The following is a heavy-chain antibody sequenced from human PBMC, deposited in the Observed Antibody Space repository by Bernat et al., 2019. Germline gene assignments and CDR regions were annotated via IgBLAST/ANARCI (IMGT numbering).Heavy chain of an antibody. CDR2: ISYDGSNK. J-gene: IGHJ4*02. V-gene: IGHV3-30*01. D-gene: IGHD1-20*01. Sequence: QVQLVESGGGVVQPGRSLRLSCAASGFTFSSYAMPWVRQAPGKGLEWVAVISYDGSNKYYADSVKGRFTISRDNSKNTLYLQMNSLRAEDTAVYYCARVRWYNWNYFDYWGQGTLVTVSS. CDR1: GFTFSSYA. CDR3: ARVRWYNWNYFDY.